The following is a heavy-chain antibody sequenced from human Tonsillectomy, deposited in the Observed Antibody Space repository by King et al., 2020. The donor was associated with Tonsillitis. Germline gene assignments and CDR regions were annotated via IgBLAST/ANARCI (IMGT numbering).Heavy chain of an antibody. CDR2: ISGSGGCT. Sequence: VQLVESGGGLVQPGGSLRLSCAASGFTFNIYALTWVRQAPGKGLEWVSTISGSGGCTYYADSVKGRFTISRDDSENTLYLQMNSLRADDTAVYYCAKDYITGYGDYHPLDYWGQGTLVTVSS. D-gene: IGHD4-17*01. V-gene: IGHV3-23*04. CDR1: GFTFNIYA. J-gene: IGHJ4*02. CDR3: AKDYITGYGDYHPLDY.